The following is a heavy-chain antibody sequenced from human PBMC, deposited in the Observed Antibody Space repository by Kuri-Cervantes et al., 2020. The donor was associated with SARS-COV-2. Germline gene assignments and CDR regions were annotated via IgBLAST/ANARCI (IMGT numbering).Heavy chain of an antibody. CDR2: ISSSSSYI. CDR3: ARDPWLADYFDY. CDR1: GFTFSSYS. Sequence: GGSLRLSCAASGFTFSSYSMNWVRQAPGKGLEWVSSISSSSSYIYYADSVKGRFTISRDNSKNSLYLQMNSLRAEDTAVYYCARDPWLADYFDYWGQGTLVTVSS. D-gene: IGHD6-19*01. J-gene: IGHJ4*02. V-gene: IGHV3-21*01.